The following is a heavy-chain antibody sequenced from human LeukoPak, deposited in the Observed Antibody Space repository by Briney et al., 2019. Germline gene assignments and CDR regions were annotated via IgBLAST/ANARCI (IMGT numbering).Heavy chain of an antibody. J-gene: IGHJ4*02. CDR1: GFTFDDYA. CDR3: AKGSTAVDSYYFDY. V-gene: IGHV3-9*03. Sequence: GGSLRLSCAASGFTFDDYAMHWVRQAPGKGLEWVSGISWNSGSIGYADSVKGRFTISRYNATNSLYLQMNSLRAEDMALYFCAKGSTAVDSYYFDYWGQGTLVTVSS. D-gene: IGHD6-19*01. CDR2: ISWNSGSI.